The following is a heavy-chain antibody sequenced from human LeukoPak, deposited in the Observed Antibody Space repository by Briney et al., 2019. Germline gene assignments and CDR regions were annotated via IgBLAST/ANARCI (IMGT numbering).Heavy chain of an antibody. CDR1: GYTFTSNY. CDR3: AREGFYDFWSGTDAFDI. J-gene: IGHJ3*02. CDR2: INPSGGTT. D-gene: IGHD3-3*01. V-gene: IGHV1-46*01. Sequence: ASVKVSCKASGYTFTSNYMHWVRQAPGQGLEWMGIINPSGGTTIYAQKFQGRVTMTRDTSTSTVYMELSSLRSEDTAVYYCAREGFYDFWSGTDAFDIWGQGTMVTVSS.